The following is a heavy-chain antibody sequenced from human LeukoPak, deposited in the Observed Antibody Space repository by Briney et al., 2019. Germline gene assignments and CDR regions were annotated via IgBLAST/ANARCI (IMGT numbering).Heavy chain of an antibody. V-gene: IGHV3-23*01. J-gene: IGHJ4*02. Sequence: GGSLRLSCAASGFTFSSYAMSWVRQAPGKGLEWVSAISGSGGSTYYADSVKGRFTISRDNSKNTLYLQMNSLRAEDTAVYYCAKDLVGSYGPNLYYFDYWGQGSLVTVSS. CDR1: GFTFSSYA. D-gene: IGHD5-18*01. CDR2: ISGSGGST. CDR3: AKDLVGSYGPNLYYFDY.